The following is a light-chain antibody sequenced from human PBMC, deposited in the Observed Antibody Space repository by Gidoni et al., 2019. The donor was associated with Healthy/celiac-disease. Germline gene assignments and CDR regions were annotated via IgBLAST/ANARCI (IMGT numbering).Light chain of an antibody. V-gene: IGKV1-39*01. J-gene: IGKJ1*01. CDR2: AAS. CDR1: QSISSY. Sequence: DIQMTQSPSSLSASVGDRVTITCRASQSISSYLNWYLQKPGKAPKLLIYAASSLQSGVPSSFSGSGSGTYFTLTISSLQPEDFATYYCQQSYSTPWTFGQGTKVEIK. CDR3: QQSYSTPWT.